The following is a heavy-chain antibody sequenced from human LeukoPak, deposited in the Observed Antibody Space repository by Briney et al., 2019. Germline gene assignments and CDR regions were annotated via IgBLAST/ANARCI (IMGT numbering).Heavy chain of an antibody. CDR2: ISYDGSNK. V-gene: IGHV3-30*18. CDR3: AKAYGYCTTTSCSHEEFDY. J-gene: IGHJ4*02. CDR1: GFTFSNYG. Sequence: GRSLRLSCAASGFTFSNYGMHWVRQAPGKGLEWVAVISYDGSNKYYADSVKGRFAISRDNSENTLYLQMNSLRAEDTAVYYCAKAYGYCTTTSCSHEEFDYWGQGTLVTVSS. D-gene: IGHD2-2*01.